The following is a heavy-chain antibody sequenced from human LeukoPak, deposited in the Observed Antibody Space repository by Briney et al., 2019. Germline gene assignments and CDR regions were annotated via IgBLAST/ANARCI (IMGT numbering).Heavy chain of an antibody. Sequence: PSETLSLTCAVYGGSFSGYYWSWIRQPPGKGLERIGYIYYSGSTNYNPSLKSRVTISVDTSKNQFSLKLSSVTAADTAVYYCASGSGWPQNYFDYWGQGTLVTVSS. CDR3: ASGSGWPQNYFDY. V-gene: IGHV4-59*01. J-gene: IGHJ4*02. D-gene: IGHD6-19*01. CDR1: GGSFSGYY. CDR2: IYYSGST.